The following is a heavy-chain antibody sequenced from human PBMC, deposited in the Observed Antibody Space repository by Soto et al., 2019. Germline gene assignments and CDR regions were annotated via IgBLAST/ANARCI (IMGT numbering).Heavy chain of an antibody. J-gene: IGHJ4*02. Sequence: EVQLVESGGGLVQPGGSVRLSCAASGFTLSGYWMHWVRQVPGKGLVWVSRVNSDGSMTAYADSVKGRFTISRDNAKNTLYLQMNSLKADDTAVYYCVRGKDLRNTQTYRYFDSWVQGTQVAVPS. D-gene: IGHD5-18*01. CDR3: VRGKDLRNTQTYRYFDS. CDR1: GFTLSGYW. V-gene: IGHV3-74*01. CDR2: VNSDGSMT.